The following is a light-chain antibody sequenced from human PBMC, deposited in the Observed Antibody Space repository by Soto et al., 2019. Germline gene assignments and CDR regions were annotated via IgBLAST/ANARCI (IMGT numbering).Light chain of an antibody. CDR1: QSVSSSY. V-gene: IGKV3-20*01. CDR3: QQYGSSPYT. CDR2: GAS. Sequence: EIVLTQSPGTLSLSPGERATLSCRASQSVSSSYLAWYQQKPGQAPGLLLYGASSRATGIPDSFSGSWSGTDFTLTISRLEPEDFAVYYCQQYGSSPYTFGQGTKLEIK. J-gene: IGKJ2*01.